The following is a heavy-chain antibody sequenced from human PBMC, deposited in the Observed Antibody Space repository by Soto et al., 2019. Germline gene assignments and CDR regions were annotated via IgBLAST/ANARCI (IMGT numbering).Heavy chain of an antibody. CDR1: GGSISSGGYY. D-gene: IGHD2-15*01. V-gene: IGHV4-31*03. Sequence: QVQLQESGPGLVKPSQTLSLTCTVSGGSISSGGYYWSWIRQHPGKGLEWIGYIYYSGSTYYNPSLKSRVTLSVDPSKNPFSLKLSSVDAADTAVYYCARGEGGYCSGGSCLADYYYGMDVWGQGTTVTVSS. CDR2: IYYSGST. J-gene: IGHJ6*02. CDR3: ARGEGGYCSGGSCLADYYYGMDV.